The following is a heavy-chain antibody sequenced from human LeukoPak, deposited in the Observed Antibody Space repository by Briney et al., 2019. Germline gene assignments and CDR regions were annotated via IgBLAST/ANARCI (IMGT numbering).Heavy chain of an antibody. CDR1: GFTFSSYS. V-gene: IGHV3-48*04. CDR2: ISSSSSTI. J-gene: IGHJ4*02. Sequence: GGSLRLSCAASGFTFSSYSMNWVRQAPGKGLEWVSYISSSSSTIYYADSVKGRFTISRDNAKNSLYLQMNSLRAEDTAVYYCARDIDSMVRGGNDYWGQGTLVTVSS. CDR3: ARDIDSMVRGGNDY. D-gene: IGHD3-10*01.